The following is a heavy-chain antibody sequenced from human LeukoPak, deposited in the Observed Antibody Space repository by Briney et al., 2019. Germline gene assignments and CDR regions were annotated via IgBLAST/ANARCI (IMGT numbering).Heavy chain of an antibody. CDR1: GFTFGDYA. V-gene: IGHV3-7*01. J-gene: IGHJ3*02. Sequence: GGSLTLSCTASGFTFGDYAMSWVRQAPGKGLEWVANIIQDGSDKYYVDSVKGRFTISRDNAKNSLYLQMNSLRAEDTAVYYCARVRSGAFDMWGQGTMVTVSS. CDR3: ARVRSGAFDM. CDR2: IIQDGSDK.